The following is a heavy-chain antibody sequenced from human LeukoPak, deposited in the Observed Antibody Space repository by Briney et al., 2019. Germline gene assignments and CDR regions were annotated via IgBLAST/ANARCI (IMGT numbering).Heavy chain of an antibody. D-gene: IGHD3-22*01. V-gene: IGHV1-69*05. CDR2: IIPMFGTA. CDR1: GGTFSSYT. J-gene: IGHJ4*02. CDR3: ARDADYYDSSGYDY. Sequence: SVKVSCKASGGTFSSYTINWVRQAPGQGLEWMGGIIPMFGTANYAQNFQGRLTITRNTSISTVYMELSSLRSEDTAVYYCARDADYYDSSGYDYWGQGTLVTVSS.